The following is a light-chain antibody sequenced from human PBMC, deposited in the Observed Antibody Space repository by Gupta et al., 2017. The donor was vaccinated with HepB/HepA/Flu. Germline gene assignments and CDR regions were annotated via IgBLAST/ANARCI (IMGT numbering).Light chain of an antibody. J-gene: IGLJ2*01. CDR3: SSYASGSTYVI. V-gene: IGLV2-23*02. Sequence: QSALPPPASVSGSPGQSITISCTGTGRDVGGYNLVSWYQQHPGKAPKLIIYEVSRRPSGVSHRFSGSKSGNTASLTISGLQAEDEANYYCSSYASGSTYVIFGGGTKVTIL. CDR1: GRDVGGYNL. CDR2: EVS.